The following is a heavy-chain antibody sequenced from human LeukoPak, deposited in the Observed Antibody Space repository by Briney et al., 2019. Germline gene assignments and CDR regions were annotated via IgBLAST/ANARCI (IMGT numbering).Heavy chain of an antibody. V-gene: IGHV1-69*05. Sequence: SVKVSCKASGGTFSSYAISWVRQAPGQGLEWMGRIIPIFGTANYAQKFQGRVTITTDESTSTAYMELSSLRSEDTAVYYCGRDTLWIHSAGYYFDYWGQGTLVTVSS. J-gene: IGHJ4*02. CDR3: GRDTLWIHSAGYYFDY. D-gene: IGHD5-18*01. CDR2: IIPIFGTA. CDR1: GGTFSSYA.